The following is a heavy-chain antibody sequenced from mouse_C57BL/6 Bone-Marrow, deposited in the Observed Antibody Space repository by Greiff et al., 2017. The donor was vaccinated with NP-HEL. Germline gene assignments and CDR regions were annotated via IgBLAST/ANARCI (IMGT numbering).Heavy chain of an antibody. V-gene: IGHV5-9-1*02. Sequence: EVHLLQSGDGLVKPGASLKLSCAASGFTFSSYAMSWVSQTPEQGLEWVAYISRGGDYIYYADTLKGRATISGDKAWNTPYLQMSSLTSEDTAMYYCTRDGNYGSGYVGFAYWGQGTPVTVSA. CDR3: TRDGNYGSGYVGFAY. J-gene: IGHJ3*01. D-gene: IGHD1-1*01. CDR2: ISRGGDYI. CDR1: GFTFSSYA.